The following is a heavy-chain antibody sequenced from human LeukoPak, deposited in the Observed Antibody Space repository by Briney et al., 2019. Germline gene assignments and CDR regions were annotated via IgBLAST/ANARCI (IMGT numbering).Heavy chain of an antibody. Sequence: PSETLSLTCTVSGGSISSSSYYWGWVRQPPGEGLEWIGSIYDSGSTHYNPSLKSRVTISVDTSKNQFSLNLGSVTAADTAVYYCASGYYGSGSYPDDAFDIWGQGTMVTVSS. CDR3: ASGYYGSGSYPDDAFDI. J-gene: IGHJ3*02. CDR2: IYDSGST. CDR1: GGSISSSSYY. D-gene: IGHD3-10*01. V-gene: IGHV4-39*01.